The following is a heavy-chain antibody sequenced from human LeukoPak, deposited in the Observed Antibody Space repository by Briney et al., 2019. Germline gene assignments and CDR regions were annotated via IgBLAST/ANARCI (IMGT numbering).Heavy chain of an antibody. Sequence: GGSLRLSCAASGFTVSSNYMSWVRQAPGKGLEWVSVIYSGGSTYYADSVKGRFTISRDNSKNTLYLRMNSLRAEDTAVYYCARETHYDSSGYYYFDYWGQGTLVTVSS. CDR1: GFTVSSNY. J-gene: IGHJ4*02. CDR3: ARETHYDSSGYYYFDY. CDR2: IYSGGST. D-gene: IGHD3-22*01. V-gene: IGHV3-66*02.